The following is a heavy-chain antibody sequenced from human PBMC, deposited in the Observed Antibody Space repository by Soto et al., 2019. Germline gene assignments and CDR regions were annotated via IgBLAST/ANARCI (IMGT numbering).Heavy chain of an antibody. V-gene: IGHV1-69*12. CDR1: GGTFSSYA. D-gene: IGHD5-12*01. Sequence: QVQLVQSGAEVKKPGSSVKVSCKASGGTFSSYAISWVRQAPGQGLEWMGGIIPIFGTANYAQKFQGRVTITAYEFTSKAYMELSSLRSEDTAVYYCGSSVAKYYYCGLDVWGQGTPVTVSS. CDR2: IIPIFGTA. J-gene: IGHJ6*02. CDR3: GSSVAKYYYCGLDV.